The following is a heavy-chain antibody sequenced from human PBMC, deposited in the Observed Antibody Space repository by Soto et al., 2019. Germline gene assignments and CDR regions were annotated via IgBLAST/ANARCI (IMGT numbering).Heavy chain of an antibody. Sequence: GGSLRLSCAASGFTFSSYGMHWVRQAPGKGLEWVAVISYDGSSKYYADSVKGRFTISRDNSKNTLYLQMNSLRAEDTAVYYCAKDIGNFDYWGQGTLVTVSS. V-gene: IGHV3-30*18. CDR3: AKDIGNFDY. J-gene: IGHJ4*02. CDR2: ISYDGSSK. CDR1: GFTFSSYG. D-gene: IGHD3-10*01.